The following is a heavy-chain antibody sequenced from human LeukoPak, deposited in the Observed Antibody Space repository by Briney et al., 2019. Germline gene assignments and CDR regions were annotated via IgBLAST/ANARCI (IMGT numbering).Heavy chain of an antibody. J-gene: IGHJ4*02. CDR1: GFTFSSYS. CDR2: ISSSSSTI. Sequence: PGGSLRLSCAASGFTFSSYSMNWVRQAPGKGLEWVSYISSSSSTIYYADSVKGRFTISRDNAKNSLYLQMNSLRDEDTAVYYCARDRCSSTSCYVTYWGQGTLVTVSS. V-gene: IGHV3-48*02. CDR3: ARDRCSSTSCYVTY. D-gene: IGHD2-2*01.